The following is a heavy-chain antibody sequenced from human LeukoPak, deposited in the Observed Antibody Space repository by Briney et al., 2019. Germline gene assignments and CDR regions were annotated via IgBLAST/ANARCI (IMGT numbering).Heavy chain of an antibody. CDR1: GGTFSSYA. D-gene: IGHD4-11*01. CDR2: IIPIFGTA. V-gene: IGHV1-69*13. J-gene: IGHJ6*03. Sequence: SVKVSCKASGGTFSSYAISWVRQAPGQGLEWMGGIIPIFGTANYAQKFQGRVTITADESTSTAYMELSSLRSEDTAVYYCARGFRGVTTSYYYYYMDVWGKGTTVTVSS. CDR3: ARGFRGVTTSYYYYYMDV.